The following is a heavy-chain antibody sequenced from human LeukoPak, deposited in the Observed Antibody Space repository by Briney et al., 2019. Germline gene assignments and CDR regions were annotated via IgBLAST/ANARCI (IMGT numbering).Heavy chain of an antibody. V-gene: IGHV1-2*02. CDR3: ARDRPGYSSGWYSDH. D-gene: IGHD6-19*01. CDR1: GYTFTGYY. CDR2: INPNSGGT. J-gene: IGHJ4*02. Sequence: ASVKVSCKASGYTFTGYYMHWVRQAPGQGLEWMGWINPNSGGTNYAQKFQGRVTMTRDTSISTAYMELSRLRSDDTAVYYCARDRPGYSSGWYSDHWGQGTLVTVSS.